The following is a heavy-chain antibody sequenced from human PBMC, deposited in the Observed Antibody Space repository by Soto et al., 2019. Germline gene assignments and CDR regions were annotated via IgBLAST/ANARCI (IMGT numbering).Heavy chain of an antibody. CDR2: IYYSGST. CDR3: ARVAVAATSGMDV. D-gene: IGHD2-15*01. Sequence: SLTCAVSGYSISSSNWWGWIRQPPGKGLEWIGYIYYSGSTYYNPSLKSRVTMSVDTSKNQFSLKLSSVTAVDTAVYYCARVAVAATSGMDVWGQGTTVTVSS. CDR1: GYSISSSNW. J-gene: IGHJ6*02. V-gene: IGHV4-28*01.